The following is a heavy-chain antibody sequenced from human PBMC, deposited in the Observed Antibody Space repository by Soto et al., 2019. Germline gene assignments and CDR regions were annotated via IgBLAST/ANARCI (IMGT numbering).Heavy chain of an antibody. CDR3: ARNGSN. CDR1: GVSISNSSYY. J-gene: IGHJ1*01. Sequence: SETLSLTCTVSGVSISNSSYYWGWIRRPPGKGLEWIGTIYYSGIIYYNPSLKSRVTIYVDTSKNQFSLKLTSVTAADTAVYYCARNGSNWGQGTLVTVSS. CDR2: IYYSGII. V-gene: IGHV4-39*01.